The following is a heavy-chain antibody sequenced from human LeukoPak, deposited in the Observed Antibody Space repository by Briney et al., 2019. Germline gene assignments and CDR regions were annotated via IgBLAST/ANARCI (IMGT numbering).Heavy chain of an antibody. CDR1: GFNVSSNY. CDR2: MSSGGST. D-gene: IGHD4-17*01. J-gene: IGHJ4*02. V-gene: IGHV3-53*04. CDR3: ARGGGDYNPFDY. Sequence: GSLRLSCAVSGFNVSSNYMSWVRQAPGKGLEWVSVMSSGGSTYYADSVKGRFTISRHNSKNTLYLEINSLRPDDTAVYYCARGGGDYNPFDYWGQGTLVTVSS.